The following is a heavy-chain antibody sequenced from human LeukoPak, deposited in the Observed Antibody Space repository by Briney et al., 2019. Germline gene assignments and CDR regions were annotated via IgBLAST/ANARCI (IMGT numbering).Heavy chain of an antibody. V-gene: IGHV3-7*01. D-gene: IGHD5-24*01. Sequence: GGSLRLSCAASGFTFSSYWMSWVRQAPGKGLEWVANIKQDGGEKYYVDSVKGRFTISRDNAKNSLYLQMNSLRAEDTAVYYCARLEWGGQYNGYNTVAFDIWGQGTMVTVSS. CDR2: IKQDGGEK. CDR1: GFTFSSYW. CDR3: ARLEWGGQYNGYNTVAFDI. J-gene: IGHJ3*02.